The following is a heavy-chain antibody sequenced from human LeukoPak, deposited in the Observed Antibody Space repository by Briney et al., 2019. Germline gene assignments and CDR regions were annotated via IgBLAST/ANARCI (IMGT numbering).Heavy chain of an antibody. D-gene: IGHD3-22*01. CDR3: ARDHHVVVTDVNAFDI. Sequence: GASVKVSCKASGYTFTSYGISWVRQAPGQGLEWMGWISAYNGNTNYAQKLQGRVTMTTDTSTSTAYMELRSLRSDDTAVYYCARDHHVVVTDVNAFDIWGQGTMVTVSA. CDR1: GYTFTSYG. V-gene: IGHV1-18*01. J-gene: IGHJ3*02. CDR2: ISAYNGNT.